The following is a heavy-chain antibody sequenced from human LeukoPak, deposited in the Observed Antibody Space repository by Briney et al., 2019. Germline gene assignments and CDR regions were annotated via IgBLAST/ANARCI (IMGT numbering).Heavy chain of an antibody. J-gene: IGHJ5*02. Sequence: GGSLRLSCAASGFTFSSYWMSWVRQAPGKGLEWVANIKQDGGEKYYVDSVKGRFTISRDNAKNSLYLQMNSLRAEDTAVYSCARVGSKDYGDLFDPWGQGTLVTVSS. D-gene: IGHD4-17*01. V-gene: IGHV3-7*01. CDR2: IKQDGGEK. CDR3: ARVGSKDYGDLFDP. CDR1: GFTFSSYW.